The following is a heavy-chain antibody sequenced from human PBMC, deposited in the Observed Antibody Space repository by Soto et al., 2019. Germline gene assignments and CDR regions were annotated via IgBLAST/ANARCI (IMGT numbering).Heavy chain of an antibody. Sequence: QVQLVQSGADLKKPGASVQVSCKTSGYTFSNYAINWVRQAPGQGLEWMGWISSYNSYNGDTKYARILQDRLTMKRESTTATDYMELRSLRSIDTAVYYCARSEFERGEVGYYGIDVWGQGTTVTVSS. D-gene: IGHD3-16*01. V-gene: IGHV1-18*04. CDR2: ISSYNSYNGDT. CDR3: ARSEFERGEVGYYGIDV. CDR1: GYTFSNYA. J-gene: IGHJ6*02.